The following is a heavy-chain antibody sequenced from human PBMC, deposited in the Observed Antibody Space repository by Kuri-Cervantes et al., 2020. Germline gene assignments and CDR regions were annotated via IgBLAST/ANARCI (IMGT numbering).Heavy chain of an antibody. Sequence: GESLKISCAASGFTFSSYAVHWVRQAPGKGLEWVAVISYDGSNKYYADSVKGRFTISRDNSKNTLYLQMNSLRAEDTALYYCAKDSSPIVFYYGMDVWGQGTTVTVSS. J-gene: IGHJ6*02. CDR3: AKDSSPIVFYYGMDV. CDR2: ISYDGSNK. CDR1: GFTFSSYA. V-gene: IGHV3-30-3*01. D-gene: IGHD3-16*02.